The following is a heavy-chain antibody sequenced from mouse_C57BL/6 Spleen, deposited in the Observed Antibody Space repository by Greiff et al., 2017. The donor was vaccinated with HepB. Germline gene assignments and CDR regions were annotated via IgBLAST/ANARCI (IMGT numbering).Heavy chain of an antibody. Sequence: EVQLQQSGPELVKPGASVKIPCKASGYTFTDYNMDWVKQSHGKSLEWIGDINPNNGGTIYNQKFKGKATLTVDKSSITAYMELRSLTSEDTAVYYCARMGITTVVATAPYAMDYWGQGTSVTVSS. CDR1: GYTFTDYN. D-gene: IGHD1-1*01. J-gene: IGHJ4*01. V-gene: IGHV1-18*01. CDR2: INPNNGGT. CDR3: ARMGITTVVATAPYAMDY.